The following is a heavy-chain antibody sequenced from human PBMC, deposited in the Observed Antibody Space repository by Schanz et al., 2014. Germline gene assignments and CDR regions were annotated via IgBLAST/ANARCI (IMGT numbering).Heavy chain of an antibody. CDR2: ISGSSRTI. D-gene: IGHD6-19*01. CDR1: GFGFSSYS. Sequence: EVHLLDSGGGLIQPGGSLRLSCAASGFGFSSYSMNWVRQAPGKGLEWVSYISGSSRTIYYADSMEGRFTISRDNAKSSLYLQMNSLRVEDTAVYYCAASSGWHPSTDYWGQGTLXTVSS. CDR3: AASSGWHPSTDY. V-gene: IGHV3-48*04. J-gene: IGHJ4*02.